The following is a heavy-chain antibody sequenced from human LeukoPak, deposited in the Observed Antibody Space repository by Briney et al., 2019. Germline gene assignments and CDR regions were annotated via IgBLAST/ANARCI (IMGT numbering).Heavy chain of an antibody. CDR3: ARSLGIVVVFDQ. D-gene: IGHD3-22*01. J-gene: IGHJ4*02. CDR1: GFTFSEYY. V-gene: IGHV3-11*03. CDR2: ISSSSSYT. Sequence: GGSLRLSCAVSGFTFSEYYMNWIRQAPGKGLEWVSYISSSSSYTNYADSVKGRFTISRENAKHSLYLQMNSLRAEDAAVYYCARSLGIVVVFDQWGQGTLVTDSS.